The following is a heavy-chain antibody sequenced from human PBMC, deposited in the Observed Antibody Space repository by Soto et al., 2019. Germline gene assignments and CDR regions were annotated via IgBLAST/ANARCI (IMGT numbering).Heavy chain of an antibody. D-gene: IGHD3-3*01. J-gene: IGHJ4*02. CDR1: GFTFDAYA. Sequence: GGSLRLSCSASGFTFDAYAMSWVRQAPGKGLEWVSSIGSSGGNTYYAAAVRGRFTISRDNARNTVDLQINTLRAEDTAVYFCATEDQRFLEWLLYDYWGQGTLVPVSS. CDR3: ATEDQRFLEWLLYDY. CDR2: IGSSGGNT. V-gene: IGHV3-23*01.